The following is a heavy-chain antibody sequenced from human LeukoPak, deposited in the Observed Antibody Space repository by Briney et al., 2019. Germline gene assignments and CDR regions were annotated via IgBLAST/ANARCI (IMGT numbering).Heavy chain of an antibody. CDR3: ARGGADYYDSSGYPDY. D-gene: IGHD3-22*01. CDR1: GYTFTGYY. Sequence: ASVKVSCKASGYTFTGYYMHWVRQAPGQGLEWMGWINPNSGGTNYAQKFQGRVTMTRDTSISTAYMELSRLRSDDTAVYYCARGGADYYDSSGYPDYWGQGTLVPVSS. CDR2: INPNSGGT. J-gene: IGHJ4*02. V-gene: IGHV1-2*02.